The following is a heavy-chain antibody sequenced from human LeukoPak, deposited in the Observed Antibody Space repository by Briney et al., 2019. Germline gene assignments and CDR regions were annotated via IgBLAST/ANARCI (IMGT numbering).Heavy chain of an antibody. CDR2: IYPGDSDT. D-gene: IGHD2-8*01. J-gene: IGHJ4*02. CDR1: GYTFSDYW. CDR3: ARGQTSGVYFDF. Sequence: GESLKISCQVSGYTFSDYWIAWVRQMPGKGLELMGIIYPGDSDTRYSPSFQGQVTISVDRSITTAYVQWSRLQASDNAMYYCARGQTSGVYFDFWGQGTLVTVSS. V-gene: IGHV5-51*01.